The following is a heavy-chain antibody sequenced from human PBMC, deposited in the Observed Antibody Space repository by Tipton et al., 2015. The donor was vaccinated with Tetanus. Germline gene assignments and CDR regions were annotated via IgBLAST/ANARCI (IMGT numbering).Heavy chain of an antibody. D-gene: IGHD2-2*01. J-gene: IGHJ4*02. Sequence: TLSLTCSLSGGSISNSEYHWAWIRQPPGKGLEWIGSVFDSGTSYYNPSLKSRVTISVDTSKNHFSLRLSSATAAETAVYYCAEGRRFCSSNSCHEYYFDSWGRGTLVTVSS. V-gene: IGHV4-39*02. CDR2: VFDSGTS. CDR3: AEGRRFCSSNSCHEYYFDS. CDR1: GGSISNSEYH.